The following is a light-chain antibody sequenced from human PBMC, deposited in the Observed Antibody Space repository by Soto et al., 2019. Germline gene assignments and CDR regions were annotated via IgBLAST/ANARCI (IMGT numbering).Light chain of an antibody. CDR1: QSVLYSSNNKNY. Sequence: DIVMTQSPDSLAVSLGERATINCKSSQSVLYSSNNKNYLAWYQQKPGQPPKLLIYWASTRESGVPDRFSGSGSGTEFTLTISSLQSEDFGTYYCQQYNNWPLSFGGGTKVDIK. CDR2: WAS. J-gene: IGKJ4*01. V-gene: IGKV4-1*01. CDR3: QQYNNWPLS.